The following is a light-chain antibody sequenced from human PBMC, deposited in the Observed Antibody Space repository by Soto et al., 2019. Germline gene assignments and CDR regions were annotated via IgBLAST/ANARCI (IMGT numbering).Light chain of an antibody. V-gene: IGKV1-5*01. CDR2: DAS. Sequence: DIQMTQSPSTLSASVGDRVTITCRASQSISSWLAWYQQKPGKAPKLLIYDASSLESGVPSRFSGSGSGTEFPLTTGTRQPEDFPPYSGNRNKSNPYLFGRGTKL. CDR3: NRNKSNPYL. CDR1: QSISSW. J-gene: IGKJ2*01.